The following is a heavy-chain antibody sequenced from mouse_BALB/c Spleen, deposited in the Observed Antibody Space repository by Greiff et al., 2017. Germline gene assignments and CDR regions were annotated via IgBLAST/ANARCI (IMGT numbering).Heavy chain of an antibody. J-gene: IGHJ3*01. CDR3: AKPYDYDQAWFAY. CDR2: ISSGGSYT. D-gene: IGHD2-4*01. CDR1: GFTFSSYA. V-gene: IGHV5-9-4*01. Sequence: EVNLVESGGGLVKPGGSLKLSCAASGFTFSSYAMSWVRQSPEKRLEWVAEISSGGSYTYYPDTVTGRFTISRDNAKNTLYLEMSSLRSEDTAMYYCAKPYDYDQAWFAYWGQGTLVTVSA.